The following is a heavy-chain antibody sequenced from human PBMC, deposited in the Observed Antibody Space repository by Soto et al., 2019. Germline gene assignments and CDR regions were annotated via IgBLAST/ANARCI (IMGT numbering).Heavy chain of an antibody. D-gene: IGHD3-3*01. CDR3: AKDPWAYYDFWSGSPYYFDY. Sequence: PGGSLRLSCAASGFTFSSYAMSWVRRAPGKGLEWVSAISGSGGSTYYADSVKGRFTISRDNSKNTLYLQMNSLRAEDTAVYYCAKDPWAYYDFWSGSPYYFDYWGQGTLVTVSS. CDR2: ISGSGGST. J-gene: IGHJ4*02. CDR1: GFTFSSYA. V-gene: IGHV3-23*01.